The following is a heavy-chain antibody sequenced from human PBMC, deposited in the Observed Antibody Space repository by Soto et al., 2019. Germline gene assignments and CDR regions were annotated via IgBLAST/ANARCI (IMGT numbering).Heavy chain of an antibody. D-gene: IGHD3-3*01. V-gene: IGHV4-34*01. CDR1: GGSFSGYY. Sequence: SETLSLTCAVSGGSFSGYYWSWIRQPPGKGLEWIVEINHSGSTNYNPSLKSRVTISVDTSKNQFSLKLSSVTAADTAVFYCARVRIFGVVIIVYYYMDVWGKGTTVTVSS. CDR3: ARVRIFGVVIIVYYYMDV. J-gene: IGHJ6*03. CDR2: INHSGST.